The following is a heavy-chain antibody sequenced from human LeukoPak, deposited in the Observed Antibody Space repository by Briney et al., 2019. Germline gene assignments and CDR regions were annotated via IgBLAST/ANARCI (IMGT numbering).Heavy chain of an antibody. D-gene: IGHD3-10*01. J-gene: IGHJ5*02. CDR3: ARPLLYYYGSETYFWFDL. CDR1: GFTFTTYW. CDR2: IKQDGSEK. Sequence: GGSLRLSCAASGFTFTTYWMGWVRQAPGKGLEWVASIKQDGSEKYYVDSVKGRFTISRDSAENTVYLQMKSLKGEDTAFYYCARPLLYYYGSETYFWFDLWGQGTLVTVSS. V-gene: IGHV3-7*01.